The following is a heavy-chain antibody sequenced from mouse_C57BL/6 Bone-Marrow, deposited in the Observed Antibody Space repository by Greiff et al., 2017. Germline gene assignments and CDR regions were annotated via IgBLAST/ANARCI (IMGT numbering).Heavy chain of an antibody. Sequence: QVQLQQPGAELVKPGASVKLSCKASGYTFTSYWMHWVKQRPGRGLEWIGRIDPNSGGTKYNEKFKSKATLTVDKPSSTAYMQLSSLTSEHSAVYYCARTFTTVVAEAMDYWGQGTSVTVSS. D-gene: IGHD1-1*01. V-gene: IGHV1-72*01. J-gene: IGHJ4*01. CDR2: IDPNSGGT. CDR1: GYTFTSYW. CDR3: ARTFTTVVAEAMDY.